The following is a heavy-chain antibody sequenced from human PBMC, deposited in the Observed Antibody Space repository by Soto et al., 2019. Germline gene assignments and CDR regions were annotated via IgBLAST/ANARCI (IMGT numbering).Heavy chain of an antibody. CDR1: GGSFINSG. CDR2: IIPIFDTT. J-gene: IGHJ4*02. Sequence: ASVKVSSKACGGSFINSGISWVRQAPGQGLEWMGGIIPIFDTTNYAQKLQGRITIIADESTNTVYMELSNLRSADTGVYYCARAPILVSVTLHENYFDSWGQGTLVTVSS. V-gene: IGHV1-69*13. CDR3: ARAPILVSVTLHENYFDS. D-gene: IGHD2-21*02.